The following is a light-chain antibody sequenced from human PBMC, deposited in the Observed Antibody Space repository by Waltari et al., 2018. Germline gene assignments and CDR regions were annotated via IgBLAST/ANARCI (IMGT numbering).Light chain of an antibody. CDR1: NSNPGSNF. J-gene: IGLJ1*01. CDR3: ASWDDSHYV. CDR2: RNN. Sequence: QSVLTQPPSASGTPGQRVSISCSGSNSNPGSNFLYWYQQLPGMAPKLLIYRNNQRPSGVPDRCSGSKYGPSASLAISGLRSEDEAVYYCASWDDSHYVFGPGTKVTVL. V-gene: IGLV1-47*01.